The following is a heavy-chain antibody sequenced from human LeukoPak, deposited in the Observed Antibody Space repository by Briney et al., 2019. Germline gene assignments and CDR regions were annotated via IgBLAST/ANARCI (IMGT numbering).Heavy chain of an antibody. CDR3: AKAARWSYYPLY. Sequence: GALRLSCAASGFTFSSYAMSWVRQAPGKGLEWVSAISGSGGSTYYADSVKGRFTISRDNSKNTLYLQMNSLRAEDTAVYYCAKAARWSYYPLYWGQGTLVTVSS. J-gene: IGHJ4*02. V-gene: IGHV3-23*01. CDR1: GFTFSSYA. CDR2: ISGSGGST. D-gene: IGHD1-26*01.